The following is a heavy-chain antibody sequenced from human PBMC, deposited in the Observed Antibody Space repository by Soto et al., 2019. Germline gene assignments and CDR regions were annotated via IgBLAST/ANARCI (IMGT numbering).Heavy chain of an antibody. J-gene: IGHJ6*02. D-gene: IGHD1-1*01. CDR2: ISYDGSNK. V-gene: IGHV3-30-3*01. CDR3: ARENWNDIYYYGMDV. CDR1: GFTFSSYA. Sequence: SLRLSCAASGFTFSSYAMHWVRQAPGKGLEWVAVISYDGSNKYYADSVKGRFTISRDNSKNTLYLQMNSLRAEDTAVYYCARENWNDIYYYGMDVWGQGTTVTVSS.